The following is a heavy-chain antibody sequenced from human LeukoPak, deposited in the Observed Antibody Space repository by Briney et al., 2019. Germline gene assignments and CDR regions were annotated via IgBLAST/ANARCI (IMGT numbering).Heavy chain of an antibody. CDR2: IYYSGST. D-gene: IGHD1-26*01. V-gene: IGHV4-28*01. J-gene: IGHJ4*02. CDR1: TXSIGSSHG. Sequence: PSETLSLTCAVSTXSIGSSHGWGWIRQTPGQGLAWIGHIYYSGSTYYNPSLKSRVTMSVDTSTNQFSLKLSSVAAVDTAVYYCARLYSGSYYFFDYWGQGTLVTVSS. CDR3: ARLYSGSYYFFDY.